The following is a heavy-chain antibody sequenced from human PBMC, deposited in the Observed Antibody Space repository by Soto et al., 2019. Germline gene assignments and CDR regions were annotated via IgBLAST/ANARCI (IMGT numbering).Heavy chain of an antibody. CDR3: ASESRFLRVLDG. D-gene: IGHD3-3*01. J-gene: IGHJ6*04. CDR1: GYTFTSYD. Sequence: ASVKVSCKASGYTFTSYDINWVRQATGQGLEWMGWMNPNSGNTGYAQKFQGRVTMTRNTSISTAYMELSSLRSEDTAVYYCASESRFLRVLDGWGKGTTVTVAS. V-gene: IGHV1-8*01. CDR2: MNPNSGNT.